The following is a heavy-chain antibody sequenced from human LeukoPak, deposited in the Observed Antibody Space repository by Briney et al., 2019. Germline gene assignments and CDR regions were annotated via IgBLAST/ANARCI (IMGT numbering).Heavy chain of an antibody. CDR2: IYYTGST. J-gene: IGHJ6*02. V-gene: IGHV4-30-4*01. CDR3: ARGMEYYYGMDV. D-gene: IGHD3-3*01. Sequence: SETLSLTCTVSGGSISSGDYFWNWIRQPPGKGLEWIGYIYYTGSTYYKPSLKSRITMSLDTSKNQFSLKLTPVTAADTAVYYCARGMEYYYGMDVWGQGTTVTVSS. CDR1: GGSISSGDYF.